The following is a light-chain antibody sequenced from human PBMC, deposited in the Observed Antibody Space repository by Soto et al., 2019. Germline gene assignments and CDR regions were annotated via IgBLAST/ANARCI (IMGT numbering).Light chain of an antibody. CDR1: INDVGGYDY. CDR3: CSYTPSSTYV. Sequence: QSVLTQPASVSGSPGQSITISCTGTINDVGGYDYVSWYQQHPGKAPKVMIYDVSNRPSGVSNRFSGSKSGNTASLTISGLQAEDEADYYCCSYTPSSTYVFGTGTKLNLL. V-gene: IGLV2-14*01. CDR2: DVS. J-gene: IGLJ1*01.